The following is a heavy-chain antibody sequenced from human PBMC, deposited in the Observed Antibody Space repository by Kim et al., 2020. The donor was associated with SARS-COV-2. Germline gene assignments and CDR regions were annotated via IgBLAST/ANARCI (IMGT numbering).Heavy chain of an antibody. CDR1: GYTFTSYA. D-gene: IGHD3-22*01. CDR3: ARDYYDSSGYYLGFDY. CDR2: INAGNGNT. V-gene: IGHV1-3*01. Sequence: ASVKVSCKASGYTFTSYAMQWVRQAPGQRLEWMGWINAGNGNTKYSQKFQGRVTITRDTSASTAYMELSSLRSEDTAVYYCARDYYDSSGYYLGFDYWGQGTLVPVSS. J-gene: IGHJ4*02.